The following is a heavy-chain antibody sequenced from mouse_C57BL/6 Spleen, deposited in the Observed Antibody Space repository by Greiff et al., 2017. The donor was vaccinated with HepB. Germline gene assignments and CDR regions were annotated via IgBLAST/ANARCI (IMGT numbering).Heavy chain of an antibody. CDR2: INYDGSST. J-gene: IGHJ2*01. CDR3: ARDQGNGYYDY. D-gene: IGHD2-3*01. Sequence: EVKLVESEGGLVQPGSSMKLSCTASGFTFSDYYMAWVRQVPEKGLEWVANINYDGSSTYYLDSLKSRFIISRDNAKNILYLQMSSLKSEDTATYYCARDQGNGYYDYWGQGTTLTVSS. CDR1: GFTFSDYY. V-gene: IGHV5-16*01.